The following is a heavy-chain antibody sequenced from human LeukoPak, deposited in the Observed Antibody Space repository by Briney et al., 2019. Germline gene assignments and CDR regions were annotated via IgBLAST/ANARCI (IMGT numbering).Heavy chain of an antibody. V-gene: IGHV3-48*02. D-gene: IGHD2-15*01. J-gene: IGHJ4*02. Sequence: GGSLRLPCATPGFTFSIYSMHWVRQARGKGLDRDSYIRSDSNLIYYADYVKCRFTVFRDNAKNSVYLHTNHLRHPDTAGYYSARVWGFWSGSSCYSRPYWGQGTLVTVSS. CDR3: ARVWGFWSGSSCYSRPY. CDR1: GFTFSIYS. CDR2: IRSDSNLI.